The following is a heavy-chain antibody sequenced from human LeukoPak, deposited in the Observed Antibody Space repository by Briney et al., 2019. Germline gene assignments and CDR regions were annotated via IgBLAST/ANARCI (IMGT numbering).Heavy chain of an antibody. CDR1: GFTFSYNA. D-gene: IGHD3-10*01. Sequence: PGRSLRLSCAASGFTFSYNAMSWVRQAPGKGLEWVSGIVGSGGSTYYADAVKGRFTISRDNSKNTLYLQMNTLRAEDTAVYYCAKSWDAFDFWGQGTMVTVSS. CDR3: AKSWDAFDF. V-gene: IGHV3-23*01. CDR2: IVGSGGST. J-gene: IGHJ3*01.